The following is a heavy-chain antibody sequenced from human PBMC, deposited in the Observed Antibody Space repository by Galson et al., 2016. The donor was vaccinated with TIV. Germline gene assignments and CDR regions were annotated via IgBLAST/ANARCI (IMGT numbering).Heavy chain of an antibody. CDR2: ILYDGSNK. D-gene: IGHD2/OR15-2a*01. V-gene: IGHV3-30*03. Sequence: SLRLSCAASGFSFSSYGMHWVRQAPGKGLEWVAVILYDGSNKYYADSVKGRFTISRDNSKNTVSLLMNSLRAEDTAVYFCAREFYLNYYYGMDVWGQGTTVTVSS. CDR3: AREFYLNYYYGMDV. CDR1: GFSFSSYG. J-gene: IGHJ6*02.